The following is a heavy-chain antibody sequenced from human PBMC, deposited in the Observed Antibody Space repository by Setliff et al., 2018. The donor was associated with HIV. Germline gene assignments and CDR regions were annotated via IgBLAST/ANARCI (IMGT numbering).Heavy chain of an antibody. V-gene: IGHV4-38-2*01. Sequence: SETLSLTCAVSGYSISSGYNWGWIRQSPEKGLEWIANSYHVGTTYYNPSLKSRVTISVDTSNNQFSLKLRSVTAVDTAVYYCARSPLWFGKADWYVDLWGRGTLVTVSS. CDR2: SYHVGTT. CDR1: GYSISSGYN. D-gene: IGHD3-10*01. J-gene: IGHJ2*01. CDR3: ARSPLWFGKADWYVDL.